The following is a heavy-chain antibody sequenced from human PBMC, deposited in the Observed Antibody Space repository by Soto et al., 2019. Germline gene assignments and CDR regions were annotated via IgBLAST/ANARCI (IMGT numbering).Heavy chain of an antibody. V-gene: IGHV1-2*02. CDR3: ARDHLYCSGGSCYLDP. Sequence: ASVKVSCKACGYTFTGYYMHWVRQAPGQGLEWMGWINPNSGGTNYAQKFQGRVTMTRDTSISTAYMELSRLRSDDTAVYYCARDHLYCSGGSCYLDPWGQGTLVTVSS. CDR2: INPNSGGT. CDR1: GYTFTGYY. D-gene: IGHD2-15*01. J-gene: IGHJ5*02.